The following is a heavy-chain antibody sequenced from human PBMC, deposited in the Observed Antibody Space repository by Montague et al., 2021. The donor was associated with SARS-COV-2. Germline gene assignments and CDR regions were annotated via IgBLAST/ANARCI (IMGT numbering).Heavy chain of an antibody. V-gene: IGHV4-34*01. CDR3: ARLGDGVVPSPILGVGPYYSYYYMDV. CDR1: GGSFSTYS. J-gene: IGHJ6*03. CDR2: IHHGGST. Sequence: SETLSLTCAVHGGSFSTYSWNWIHQPPGKGLEWIGEIHHGGSTSYNPSLKSRVTISADTSKNQFSLKLTSVAAADTAVYYCARLGDGVVPSPILGVGPYYSYYYMDVWGKGTTVTVSS. D-gene: IGHD3-10*01.